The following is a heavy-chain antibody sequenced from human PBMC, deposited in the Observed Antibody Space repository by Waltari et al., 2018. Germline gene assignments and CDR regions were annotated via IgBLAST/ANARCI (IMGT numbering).Heavy chain of an antibody. V-gene: IGHV3-23*03. CDR1: GFTFSSYA. CDR2: IYSGGST. D-gene: IGHD6-13*01. Sequence: EVQLLESGGGLVQPGGSLRLSCAASGFTFSSYAMRWVRQAPGKGLEWVSVIYSGGSTYYADSVKGRFTISRDNSKNTLYLQMNSLRAEDTAVYYCAKDRAGYRTDWGQGTLVTVSS. J-gene: IGHJ4*02. CDR3: AKDRAGYRTD.